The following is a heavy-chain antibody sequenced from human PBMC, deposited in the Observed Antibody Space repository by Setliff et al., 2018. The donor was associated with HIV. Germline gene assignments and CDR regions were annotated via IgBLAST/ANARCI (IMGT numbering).Heavy chain of an antibody. CDR3: AKDHATSSWFTALLDY. CDR1: GFTFSSYS. D-gene: IGHD6-13*01. V-gene: IGHV3-21*01. Sequence: PGESLKISCAASGFTFSSYSMNWVRQAPGKGLEWVSSISSSSSYIYYADSVKGRFTISRDNSKNTLYLQMNSLRAEDTAVYYCAKDHATSSWFTALLDYWGQGALVTVSS. CDR2: ISSSSSYI. J-gene: IGHJ4*02.